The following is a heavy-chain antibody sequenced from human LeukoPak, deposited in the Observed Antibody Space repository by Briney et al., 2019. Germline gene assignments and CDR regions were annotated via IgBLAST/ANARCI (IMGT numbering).Heavy chain of an antibody. Sequence: GGSLRLSCAASGFPVSSNYMRWVRQAPGKGLEWVSVIYSGGSTYYADSVKGRFTISRDNSKNTLYLQMNSLRAEDTAVYYCARRAGAYSHPYDYWGQGTLVTVSS. D-gene: IGHD4/OR15-4a*01. J-gene: IGHJ4*02. V-gene: IGHV3-66*04. CDR1: GFPVSSNY. CDR3: ARRAGAYSHPYDY. CDR2: IYSGGST.